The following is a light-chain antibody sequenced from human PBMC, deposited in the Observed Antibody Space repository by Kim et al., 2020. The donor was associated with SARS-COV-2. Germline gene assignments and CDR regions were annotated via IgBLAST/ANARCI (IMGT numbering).Light chain of an antibody. CDR1: NSNTGVNP. CDR3: AAWDDTVQGTVV. J-gene: IGLJ2*01. CDR2: SNN. Sequence: QRVTISCYGSNSNTGVNPVNWYQHLPGTAPKHLIYSNNQRASGVPDRFSGSRSGTSASLAISGLQSEDEAEYYCAAWDDTVQGTVVFGGGTQLTVL. V-gene: IGLV1-44*01.